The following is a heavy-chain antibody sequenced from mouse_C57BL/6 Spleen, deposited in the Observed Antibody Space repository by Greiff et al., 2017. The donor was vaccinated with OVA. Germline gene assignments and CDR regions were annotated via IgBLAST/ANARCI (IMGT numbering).Heavy chain of an antibody. J-gene: IGHJ1*03. CDR2: IRLKSDNYAS. CDR3: ADYSNSGYWYFDV. Sequence: EVKLMESGGGLVQPGGSMKLSCVASGFTFSNYWMNWVRQSPEKGLEWVAQIRLKSDNYASHYAESVKGRFTISRDDSKSSVYLKMNYLRAEDTGIYYCADYSNSGYWYFDVWGTGTTVTVSS. V-gene: IGHV6-3*01. CDR1: GFTFSNYW. D-gene: IGHD2-5*01.